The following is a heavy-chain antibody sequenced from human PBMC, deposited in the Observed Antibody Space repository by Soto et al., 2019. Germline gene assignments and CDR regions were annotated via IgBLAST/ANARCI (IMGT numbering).Heavy chain of an antibody. Sequence: QVQLVQSGAEVKKPGSSVKVSCKASGGTFSSYTISWVRQAPGQGLEWMGRIIPILGIANYAQKFQGRVTITADKSTSTAYMELSSLRSEDTAVYYCARGHQWELFKKPLDYWGQGTLVTVSS. D-gene: IGHD1-26*01. CDR3: ARGHQWELFKKPLDY. CDR2: IIPILGIA. V-gene: IGHV1-69*02. CDR1: GGTFSSYT. J-gene: IGHJ4*02.